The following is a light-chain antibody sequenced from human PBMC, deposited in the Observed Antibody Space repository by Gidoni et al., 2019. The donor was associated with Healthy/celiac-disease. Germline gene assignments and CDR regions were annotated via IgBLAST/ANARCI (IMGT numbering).Light chain of an antibody. J-gene: IGKJ1*01. CDR2: KAS. V-gene: IGKV1-5*03. CDR1: QSISSW. Sequence: DIQMTPSPSTLSASVGDRDTITCRASQSISSWLAWYQQKPGKAPKLLIYKASSLESGVPSRFSGSGSGTEFTLTISSLQSDDFATYYCQQYNSYSRTFGQGTKVEIK. CDR3: QQYNSYSRT.